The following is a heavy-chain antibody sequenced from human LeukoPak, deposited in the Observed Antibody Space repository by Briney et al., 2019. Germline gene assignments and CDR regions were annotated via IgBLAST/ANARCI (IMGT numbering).Heavy chain of an antibody. D-gene: IGHD3-16*01. CDR3: ASPQMIHY. Sequence: GESLKISCMASGYRFTTNWIGWVRQMPGKGLEWMGVIYPGDSDTRYSPSFQGQVTISADKTISTAYLQWSSLKASDTAMYYCASPQMIHYWGQGTLVTVSS. CDR2: IYPGDSDT. V-gene: IGHV5-51*01. J-gene: IGHJ4*02. CDR1: GYRFTTNW.